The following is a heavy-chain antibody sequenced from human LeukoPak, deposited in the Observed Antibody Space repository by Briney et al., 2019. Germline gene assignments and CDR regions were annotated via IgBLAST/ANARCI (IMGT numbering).Heavy chain of an antibody. D-gene: IGHD6-19*01. J-gene: IGHJ4*02. CDR2: IYSGGST. Sequence: GGSLRLSCAASGFTVSSNYMSWVRQAPGKGLEWVSVIYSGGSTYYADSVKGRFTISRDNSKNTLYLQMNSLRAEDTAVYYCARSIAVAGTFDYWGQGTLVTVSS. CDR3: ARSIAVAGTFDY. CDR1: GFTVSSNY. V-gene: IGHV3-66*01.